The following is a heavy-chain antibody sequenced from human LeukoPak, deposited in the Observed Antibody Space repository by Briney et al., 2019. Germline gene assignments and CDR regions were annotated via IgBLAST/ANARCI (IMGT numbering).Heavy chain of an antibody. J-gene: IGHJ4*02. CDR1: GFTVSSNY. D-gene: IGHD4-17*01. CDR3: ARPLRSQNEEY. CDR2: IKQDGSVE. V-gene: IGHV3-7*01. Sequence: GGSLRLSCAASGFTVSSNYMSWVRQAPGKGLEWLANIKQDGSVEQYVGSVKGRFTISRDNAKNTLYLQMNSLRVDDTAVYYCARPLRSQNEEYWGRGTLVIVSS.